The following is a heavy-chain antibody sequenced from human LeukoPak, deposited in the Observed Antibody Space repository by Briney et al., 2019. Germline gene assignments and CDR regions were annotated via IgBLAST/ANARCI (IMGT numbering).Heavy chain of an antibody. J-gene: IGHJ4*02. CDR1: GGSISSGGYY. V-gene: IGHV4-61*08. CDR2: IYYSGST. CDR3: ARVRMTQFDY. D-gene: IGHD2-21*02. Sequence: PSETLSLTCAVSGGSISSGGYYWSWIRQPPGKGLEWIGYIYYSGSTNYNPSLKSRVTISVDASKNQFSLKLSSVTAADTAVYYCARVRMTQFDYWGQGTLVTVSS.